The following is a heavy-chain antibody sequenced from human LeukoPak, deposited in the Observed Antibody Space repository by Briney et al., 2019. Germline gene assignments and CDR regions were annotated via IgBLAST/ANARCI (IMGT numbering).Heavy chain of an antibody. CDR3: ARHGLEGCSGGNCYRSFYYYGMDV. Sequence: ASVKVSCKASGYTFTGYYMHWVRQAPGQGLEWMGWINPNSGGTNYAQKFQGRVTMTRDTSISTAYMELSRLRSDDTAVYYCARHGLEGCSGGNCYRSFYYYGMDVWGQGTTVTVSS. CDR1: GYTFTGYY. D-gene: IGHD2-15*01. V-gene: IGHV1-2*02. J-gene: IGHJ6*02. CDR2: INPNSGGT.